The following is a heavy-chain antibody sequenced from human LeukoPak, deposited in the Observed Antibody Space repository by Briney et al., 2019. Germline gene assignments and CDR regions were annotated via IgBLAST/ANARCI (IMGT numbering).Heavy chain of an antibody. D-gene: IGHD3-22*01. CDR2: ISWNSGSI. Sequence: PGRSLRLSCAASGFTFDDYAMHWVRQAPGKGLEWVSGISWNSGSIGYADSVKGRFTISRDNAKTSLYLQMNSLRAEDTAVYYCASSPFYYDNSGRQFWGQGILVIVSS. CDR3: ASSPFYYDNSGRQF. CDR1: GFTFDDYA. V-gene: IGHV3-9*01. J-gene: IGHJ4*02.